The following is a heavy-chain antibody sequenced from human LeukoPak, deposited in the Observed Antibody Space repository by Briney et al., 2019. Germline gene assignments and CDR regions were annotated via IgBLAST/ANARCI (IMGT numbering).Heavy chain of an antibody. CDR2: ISGSGGST. CDR3: AKVRMTTVTKGQGAFDI. J-gene: IGHJ3*02. CDR1: EFVFSSHA. V-gene: IGHV3-23*01. Sequence: GGSLRLSCVASEFVFSSHAMIWVRQAPGKGLEWVSAISGSGGSTYYADSVKGRFTISRDNSKNTLYLQMNSLRAEDTAVYYCAKVRMTTVTKGQGAFDIWGQGTMVTVSS. D-gene: IGHD4-17*01.